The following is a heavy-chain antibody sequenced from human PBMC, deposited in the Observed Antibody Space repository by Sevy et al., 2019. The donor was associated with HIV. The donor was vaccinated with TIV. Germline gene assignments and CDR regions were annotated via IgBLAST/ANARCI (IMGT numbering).Heavy chain of an antibody. Sequence: SETLSLTCTVSGDSINNGDYYWSWIRQHPGKGLEWIGKINYTGTTYYNPSLKSRLRISVERSENTLSLSLRSVTAADTAVDYCARTTVTTLSSARNNWFDPWGQGTLVTVSS. D-gene: IGHD4-4*01. CDR1: GDSINNGDYY. J-gene: IGHJ5*02. CDR3: ARTTVTTLSSARNNWFDP. V-gene: IGHV4-31*03. CDR2: INYTGTT.